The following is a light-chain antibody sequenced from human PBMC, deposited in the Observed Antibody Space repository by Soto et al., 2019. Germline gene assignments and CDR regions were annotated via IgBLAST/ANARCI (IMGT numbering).Light chain of an antibody. V-gene: IGKV1-39*01. J-gene: IGKJ4*01. CDR1: QSIRGY. CDR3: QQYYITVPVT. Sequence: DIQMTQSPSSLPASVGDRVTVTCRASQSIRGYLNWYQQKAGKAPKLLIYAASSLQSGVPSRFSGSGSGTNFTLTISSLQAEDVAIYYCQQYYITVPVTFGGGTKVDIK. CDR2: AAS.